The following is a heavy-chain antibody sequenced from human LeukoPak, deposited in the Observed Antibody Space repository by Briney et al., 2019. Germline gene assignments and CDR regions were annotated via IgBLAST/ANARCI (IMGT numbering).Heavy chain of an antibody. D-gene: IGHD3-22*01. CDR2: INPSGGST. Sequence: ASVKVSCKASGYTFTSYYMHWVRQAPGQGLEWMGIINPSGGSTNYAQKFQGRVTMTRDTSISTAYMELSRLRSDDTAVYYCARDVARYYYDSSGYYLVYWGQGTLVTVSS. CDR1: GYTFTSYY. J-gene: IGHJ4*02. V-gene: IGHV1-2*02. CDR3: ARDVARYYYDSSGYYLVY.